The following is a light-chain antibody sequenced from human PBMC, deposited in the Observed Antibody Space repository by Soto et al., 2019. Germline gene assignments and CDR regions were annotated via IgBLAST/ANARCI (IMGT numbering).Light chain of an antibody. Sequence: EILLTQSPATLSLSPVDSATLSFRASQSVSSSYLAWYQQKPGQAPRLLIYGASSRATGIPDRFSGSGSATDFTLTISRLEPEDFALYYCQQYGSSPITFGQGTRLEIK. CDR1: QSVSSSY. CDR2: GAS. CDR3: QQYGSSPIT. V-gene: IGKV3-20*01. J-gene: IGKJ5*01.